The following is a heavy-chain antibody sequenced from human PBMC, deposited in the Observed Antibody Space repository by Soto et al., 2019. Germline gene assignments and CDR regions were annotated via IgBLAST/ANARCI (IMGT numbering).Heavy chain of an antibody. Sequence: GGSLRLPCAASGFTFSSYAMHWVRQAPGKGLEWVAVISYDGSNKYYADSVKGRFTISRDNSKNTLYLQMNSLRAEDTAVYYCARQGSYYDFWSGSFDYWGQGTLVTAPQ. J-gene: IGHJ4*02. CDR1: GFTFSSYA. CDR2: ISYDGSNK. D-gene: IGHD3-3*01. CDR3: ARQGSYYDFWSGSFDY. V-gene: IGHV3-30-3*01.